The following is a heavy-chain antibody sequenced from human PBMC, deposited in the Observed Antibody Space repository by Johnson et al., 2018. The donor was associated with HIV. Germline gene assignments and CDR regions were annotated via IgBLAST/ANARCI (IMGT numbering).Heavy chain of an antibody. J-gene: IGHJ3*02. CDR2: IRYDGSNK. CDR1: GFTFSSYA. Sequence: QVQLVESGGGVVQPGRSLRLSCAASGFTFSSYAMHWVRQAPGKGLEWVAVIRYDGSNKYYAASVKGRFTISRDNSKNTLYLQMNSLRAEDTAVYYCARDRGGIAEQSGAFDIWGQGTMVTVSS. V-gene: IGHV3-30*04. D-gene: IGHD6-13*01. CDR3: ARDRGGIAEQSGAFDI.